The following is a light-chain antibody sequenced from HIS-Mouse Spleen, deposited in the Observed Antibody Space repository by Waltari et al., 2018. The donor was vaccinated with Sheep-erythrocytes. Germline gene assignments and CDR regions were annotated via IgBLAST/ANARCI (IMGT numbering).Light chain of an antibody. CDR3: QQRSNWYT. CDR2: DAS. J-gene: IGKJ2*01. V-gene: IGKV3-11*01. Sequence: EIVLTQSPATLSLSPGERATLSCRASQSVSNYLACYQQKPGQAPRLLIYDASNRATGIPARFSGSGSVTDFTLTISSLEPEDFAVYYCQQRSNWYTFGQGTKLEIK. CDR1: QSVSNY.